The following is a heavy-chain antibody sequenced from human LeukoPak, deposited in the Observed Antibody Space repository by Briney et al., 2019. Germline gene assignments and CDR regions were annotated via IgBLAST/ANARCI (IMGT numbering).Heavy chain of an antibody. CDR3: AKDLIYYGSGSYYRGFDY. D-gene: IGHD3-10*01. J-gene: IGHJ4*02. CDR1: GFTFSSYG. Sequence: GGSLRLSCAASGFTFSSYGMHWVRQAPGKGLEWVAVISYDGSNKYYADSVKGRFTISRDNSKNTLYLQMNSLRAEDTAVYYCAKDLIYYGSGSYYRGFDYWGQGTLVTVSS. CDR2: ISYDGSNK. V-gene: IGHV3-30*18.